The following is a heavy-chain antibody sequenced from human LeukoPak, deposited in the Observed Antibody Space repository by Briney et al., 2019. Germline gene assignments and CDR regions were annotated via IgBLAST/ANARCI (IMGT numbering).Heavy chain of an antibody. CDR2: IRYDGRDE. CDR1: GFTFSSYG. V-gene: IGHV3-30*02. D-gene: IGHD6-13*01. J-gene: IGHJ4*02. CDR3: AKDLEAAGGLRAGVDFDY. Sequence: GGSLRLSCAASGFTFSSYGMHWVRQAPGKGLEWIAFIRYDGRDEYYADSVQGRFTISRDNSKNTLYLQMNSLRAEDTAIYYCAKDLEAAGGLRAGVDFDYWGQGTLVTVSS.